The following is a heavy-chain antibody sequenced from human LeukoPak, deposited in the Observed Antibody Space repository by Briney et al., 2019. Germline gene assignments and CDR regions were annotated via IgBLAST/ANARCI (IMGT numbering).Heavy chain of an antibody. D-gene: IGHD2-2*01. J-gene: IGHJ6*02. V-gene: IGHV3-33*01. CDR3: ARERCSSTSCEYGMDV. CDR1: EFTFSSYG. CDR2: IWYDGSNK. Sequence: WGSLRLSCAASEFTFSSYGMDWVRQAPGKGLEWVAVIWYDGSNKYYADSVKGRFTISRDNSKNTLYLQMNSLRAEDTAAYYCARERCSSTSCEYGMDVWGQGTTVTVSS.